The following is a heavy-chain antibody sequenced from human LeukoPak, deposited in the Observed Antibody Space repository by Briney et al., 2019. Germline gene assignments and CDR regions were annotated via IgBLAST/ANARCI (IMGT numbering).Heavy chain of an antibody. J-gene: IGHJ4*02. Sequence: ASVKVSCKASGYTFTSSGISWVRQAPGQGLEWMGWISAYNGNTNYAQKLQGRVTMTTDTSTSTAYMELRSLRSDDTAVYYCASAVYRGLMGYWGQGTLVTVSS. D-gene: IGHD2-8*01. CDR2: ISAYNGNT. V-gene: IGHV1-18*01. CDR3: ASAVYRGLMGY. CDR1: GYTFTSSG.